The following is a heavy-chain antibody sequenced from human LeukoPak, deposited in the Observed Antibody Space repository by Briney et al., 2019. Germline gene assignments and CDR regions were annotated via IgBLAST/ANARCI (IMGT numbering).Heavy chain of an antibody. CDR3: ARVWSSGYTKDY. Sequence: GGSLRLSCAASGFTMSSHAMTWVRQVPGKGLKWVSAISGSDGTTHYADSVKGRLTISRDSSKHTLYLQMNSLRAEDTAVYYCARVWSSGYTKDYWGQGTLVTVSS. D-gene: IGHD3-22*01. CDR1: GFTMSSHA. CDR2: ISGSDGTT. J-gene: IGHJ4*02. V-gene: IGHV3-23*01.